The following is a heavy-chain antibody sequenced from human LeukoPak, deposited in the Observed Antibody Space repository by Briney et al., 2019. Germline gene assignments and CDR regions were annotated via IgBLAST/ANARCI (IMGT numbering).Heavy chain of an antibody. CDR2: ISSSSSYI. J-gene: IGHJ4*02. CDR1: GFTFSSYS. CDR3: ARDRRSSGWERKDY. Sequence: GGSLRLSCAASGFTFSSYSMNWVRQAPGKGLEWVSSISSSSSYIYYADSVKGRFTISRDNAKNSLYLQMNSLRAEDTAVYYCARDRRSSGWERKDYWGQGTLVTVSS. V-gene: IGHV3-21*01. D-gene: IGHD6-19*01.